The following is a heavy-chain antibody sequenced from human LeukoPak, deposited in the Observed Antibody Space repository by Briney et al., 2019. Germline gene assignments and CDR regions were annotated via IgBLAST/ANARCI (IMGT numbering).Heavy chain of an antibody. J-gene: IGHJ4*02. CDR3: AHRRDGGSCYDY. D-gene: IGHD2-15*01. V-gene: IGHV2-5*01. CDR1: GFSLRTSGVG. CDR2: IYWNDDK. Sequence: ESGPTLVNPTPTLTLTCTFSGFSLRTSGVGVGWIRQPPVKALEWLALIYWNDDKRYIPSLKSRLTITKNTSKNQVVLTMTNMDPVDTATYYCAHRRDGGSCYDYWGQGTLVTVSS.